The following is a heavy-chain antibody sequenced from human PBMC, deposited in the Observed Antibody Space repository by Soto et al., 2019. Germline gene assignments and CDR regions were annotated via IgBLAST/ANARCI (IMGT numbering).Heavy chain of an antibody. CDR3: ARGTREDYGDYEQGWFDP. CDR1: GYTFTSYD. CDR2: MNPNSGNT. V-gene: IGHV1-8*01. J-gene: IGHJ5*02. Sequence: QVQLVQSGAEVKKPGASVKVSCKASGYTFTSYDINWVRQATGQGLEWMGWMNPNSGNTGYAQKFQGRVTMTRNTSISTAYMELSSLRSEDTAVYYCARGTREDYGDYEQGWFDPWGQGTLVTVSS. D-gene: IGHD4-17*01.